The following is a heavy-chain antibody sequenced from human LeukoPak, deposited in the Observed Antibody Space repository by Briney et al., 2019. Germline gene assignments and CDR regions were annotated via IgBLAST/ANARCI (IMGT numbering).Heavy chain of an antibody. D-gene: IGHD6-6*01. CDR1: GFTFSSYG. CDR2: ISYDGSNK. Sequence: PGGSLRLSCAASGFTFSSYGMPWVRQAPGKGLEWVAVISYDGSNKYYADSVKGRFTISRDNSKNTLYLQMNSLRAEDTAVYYCAKDGAARTYYYYGMDVWGQGTTVTVSS. CDR3: AKDGAARTYYYYGMDV. J-gene: IGHJ6*02. V-gene: IGHV3-30*18.